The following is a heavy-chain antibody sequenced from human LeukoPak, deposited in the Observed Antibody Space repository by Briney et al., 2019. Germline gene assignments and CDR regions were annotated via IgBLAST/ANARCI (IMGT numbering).Heavy chain of an antibody. V-gene: IGHV4-39*07. CDR3: ARDSHLGPTDY. J-gene: IGHJ4*02. Sequence: NPSETLSLTCTVSGGSISSSSYYWGWIRQPPGKGLEWIGSIYYSGSTYYNPSLKSRVTISVDTSKNQFSLKLSSVTAADTAVYYCARDSHLGPTDYWGQGTLVTVSS. CDR2: IYYSGST. CDR1: GGSISSSSYY.